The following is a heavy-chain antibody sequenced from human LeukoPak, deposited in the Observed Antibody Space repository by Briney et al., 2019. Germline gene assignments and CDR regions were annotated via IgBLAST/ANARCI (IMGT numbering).Heavy chain of an antibody. V-gene: IGHV4-30-2*01. J-gene: IGHJ4*02. CDR2: IYHSGST. CDR1: GGSISSGGYS. Sequence: SQTLSLTCAVSGGSISSGGYSWSWIRQPPGKGLEWIGYIYHSGSTYYNPSLKSRVTMSVDTSKNQFSLKLSSVTAADTAVYYCARTSYGENDYWGQGTLVTVSS. CDR3: ARTSYGENDY. D-gene: IGHD4-17*01.